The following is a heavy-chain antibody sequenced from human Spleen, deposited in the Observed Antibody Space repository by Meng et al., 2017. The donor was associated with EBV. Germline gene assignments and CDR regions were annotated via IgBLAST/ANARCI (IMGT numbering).Heavy chain of an antibody. CDR2: INPNSGDT. CDR1: ASTFTGYY. V-gene: IGHV1-2*06. Sequence: QGQLVQSGAEVKKPGASLKASCKASASTFTGYYMHWVRQAPGQGLEWMGRINPNSGDTNYAQKFQGRVTMTRDTSITTAYMELSRLRSDDTAVYYCARAYDSSGYYSYHWGQGTLVTVFS. J-gene: IGHJ4*02. CDR3: ARAYDSSGYYSYH. D-gene: IGHD3-22*01.